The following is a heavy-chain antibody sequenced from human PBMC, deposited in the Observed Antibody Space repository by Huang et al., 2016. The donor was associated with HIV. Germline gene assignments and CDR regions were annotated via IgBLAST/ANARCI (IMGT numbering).Heavy chain of an antibody. V-gene: IGHV4-34*01. CDR2: IKHSEST. Sequence: QVQLQQWGAGLLRPSETLSLTCPVYGGSFSGYYGTWIRQPPGKGLEWIGEIKHSESTNYNPSLKSRVTISVDTSRNQFSLTLTSVTAADTAVYYCARGQGGYYYYYMDVWGKGTTVTVSS. J-gene: IGHJ6*03. CDR3: ARGQGGYYYYYMDV. CDR1: GGSFSGYY.